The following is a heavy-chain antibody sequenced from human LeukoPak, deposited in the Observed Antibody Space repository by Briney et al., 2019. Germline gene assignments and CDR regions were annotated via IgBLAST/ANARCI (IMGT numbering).Heavy chain of an antibody. CDR1: GFIFSTYW. V-gene: IGHV3-30*18. J-gene: IGHJ6*02. CDR2: MYADGRQK. CDR3: AKQRAPYISVWRPRDV. D-gene: IGHD6-19*01. Sequence: GRSLRLSCAASGFIFSTYWMRWVRQAPGKGLEWVADMYADGRQKYYADSLKGRFTISRDNSKNTVDLQMNSRRAEDSVLYYCAKQRAPYISVWRPRDVGGQDPTVSVFS.